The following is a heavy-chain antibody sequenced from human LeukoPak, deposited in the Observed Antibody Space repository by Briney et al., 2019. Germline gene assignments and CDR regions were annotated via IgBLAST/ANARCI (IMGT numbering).Heavy chain of an antibody. D-gene: IGHD3-3*01. CDR1: GYTFGSYG. J-gene: IGHJ4*02. Sequence: GASVKVSCKTSGYTFGSYGISWVRQAPGQGLEWMGWISAYNGNTNYAQKFQGRVTMTTDTSTSTAHMELRSLRSDDTAVYYCVRDWRSRINYLDYWGQGTLVTVSS. V-gene: IGHV1-18*01. CDR2: ISAYNGNT. CDR3: VRDWRSRINYLDY.